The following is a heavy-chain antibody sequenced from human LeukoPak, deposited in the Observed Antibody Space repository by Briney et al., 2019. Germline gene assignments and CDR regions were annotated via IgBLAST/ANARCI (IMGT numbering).Heavy chain of an antibody. Sequence: SGGSLRLSCAASGFIFSSYWMSWVRQAPGKGLEWVANIKQDGSEKYYVDSVKGRFTISRDNAKNSLYLQMNSLRAEDTAVYYCARDPPPLYSSGWYYFDYWGQGTLVTVSS. J-gene: IGHJ4*02. CDR1: GFIFSSYW. D-gene: IGHD6-19*01. V-gene: IGHV3-7*01. CDR3: ARDPPPLYSSGWYYFDY. CDR2: IKQDGSEK.